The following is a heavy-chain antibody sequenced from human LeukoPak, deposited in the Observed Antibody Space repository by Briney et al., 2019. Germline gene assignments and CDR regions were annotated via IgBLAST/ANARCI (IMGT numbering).Heavy chain of an antibody. J-gene: IGHJ3*01. Sequence: GASVKVSCKASGYTFTGYYMHWVRQAPGQGLEWMGWINPNSGGTNYAQKFQGRVTMTRDTSISTAYMELSRLRSDDTAVYYCARDTGYYDSSGHYIWRNWGQGTMVTVSS. D-gene: IGHD3-22*01. CDR2: INPNSGGT. CDR3: ARDTGYYDSSGHYIWRN. V-gene: IGHV1-2*02. CDR1: GYTFTGYY.